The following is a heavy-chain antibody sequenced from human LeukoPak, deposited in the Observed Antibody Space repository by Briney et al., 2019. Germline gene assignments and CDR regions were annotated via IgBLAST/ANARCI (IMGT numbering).Heavy chain of an antibody. CDR1: GGSISSYY. V-gene: IGHV4-59*08. Sequence: SETLSLTCTVSGGSISSYYWSWIRQPPGKGLEWVGYIHYSRSSNYNPSLKSRVTMSVDTSRNQFSLKLSSVTAADTAVYYCARIRPSTYYDSSGSFDYWGQGTLVTVSS. CDR2: IHYSRSS. CDR3: ARIRPSTYYDSSGSFDY. J-gene: IGHJ4*02. D-gene: IGHD3-22*01.